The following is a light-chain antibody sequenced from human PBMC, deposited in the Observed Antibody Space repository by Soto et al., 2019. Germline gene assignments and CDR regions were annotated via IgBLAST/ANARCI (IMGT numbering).Light chain of an antibody. V-gene: IGLV2-14*01. J-gene: IGLJ1*01. CDR3: SSYTSSSTSCV. CDR2: DVS. Sequence: QSALTQPASVSGSPGQSITISCTGTSSDVGGYSYVSWYQQHPGKAPKLMIYDVSNRPSGVSNRFSGSKSGNTASLTISGLQAEDEADYYCSSYTSSSTSCVFGTGTKLTVL. CDR1: SSDVGGYSY.